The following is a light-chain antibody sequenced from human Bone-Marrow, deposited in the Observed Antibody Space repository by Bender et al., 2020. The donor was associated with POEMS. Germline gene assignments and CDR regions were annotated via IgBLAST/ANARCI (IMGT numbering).Light chain of an antibody. CDR2: DVT. J-gene: IGLJ1*01. CDR1: SIDMGLYNY. CDR3: SSFTSASTRV. Sequence: QSARTQPASVSGSPGQSTTISCTGPSIDMGLYNYVSWYHQPPGRAPKFMIFDVTNRPSGVSSRFSGSKSGNTASLTISGLQADDEADYYCSSFTSASTRVFGTGTKVSVL. V-gene: IGLV2-14*03.